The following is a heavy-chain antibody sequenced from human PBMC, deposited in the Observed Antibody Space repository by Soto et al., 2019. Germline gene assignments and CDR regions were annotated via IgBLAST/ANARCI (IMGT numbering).Heavy chain of an antibody. D-gene: IGHD1-26*01. J-gene: IGHJ4*02. CDR2: IYYTGST. CDR3: ATSLVTSRTRVDY. CDR1: GGSIYTGGFY. V-gene: IGHV4-31*03. Sequence: QVQLQESGPGLVKPSQTLSLTCTVSGGSIYTGGFYWSWIRPLPGKGLEWLGYIYYTGSTQYTPPLKSRLTISTDTSDNQFSLRLTSVTAADTAVYYCATSLVTSRTRVDYWGQGTLVTVSS.